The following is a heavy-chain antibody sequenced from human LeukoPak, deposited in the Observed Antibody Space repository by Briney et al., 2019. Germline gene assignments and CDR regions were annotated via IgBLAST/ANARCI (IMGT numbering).Heavy chain of an antibody. CDR3: ARHGSSSWYREGFGWFDP. D-gene: IGHD6-13*01. CDR2: IYYSGST. CDR1: GGSISSYY. J-gene: IGHJ5*02. V-gene: IGHV4-59*08. Sequence: SETLSLTCTVSGGSISSYYWSWIRQPPGKGLEWIGYIYYSGSTNYNPSLKSRVTISVVTSKNQFSLKLSSVTAADTAVYYCARHGSSSWYREGFGWFDPWGQGTLVTVSS.